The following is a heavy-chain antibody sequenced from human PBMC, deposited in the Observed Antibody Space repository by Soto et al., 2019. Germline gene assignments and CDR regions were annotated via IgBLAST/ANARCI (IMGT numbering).Heavy chain of an antibody. J-gene: IGHJ4*02. CDR2: ISSSGSTI. V-gene: IGHV3-11*01. CDR1: GFTFSDYY. D-gene: IGHD6-13*01. CDR3: ARGSSSWYWDFDY. Sequence: GGSMRVSCAAAGFTFSDYYRSWIRKAPGKGLEWVSYISSSGSTIYYADSVKGRFTISRDNAKNSLYLQMNSLRAEDTAVYYCARGSSSWYWDFDYWGQGTLVTVSS.